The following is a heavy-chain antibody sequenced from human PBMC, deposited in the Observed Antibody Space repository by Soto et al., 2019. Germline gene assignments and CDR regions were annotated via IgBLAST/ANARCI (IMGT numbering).Heavy chain of an antibody. Sequence: GGSLRLSCAASGFNFSSYAMTWVRQAPGKGLEWVSFINTAGNTYYADSVRGRFTISRDNSRNTLYLQMSSLRAEDTAVYYCAKDLWYINNWYGSDYWGQGTLVTVSS. J-gene: IGHJ4*02. CDR3: AKDLWYINNWYGSDY. CDR2: INTAGNT. V-gene: IGHV3-23*01. CDR1: GFNFSSYA. D-gene: IGHD6-13*01.